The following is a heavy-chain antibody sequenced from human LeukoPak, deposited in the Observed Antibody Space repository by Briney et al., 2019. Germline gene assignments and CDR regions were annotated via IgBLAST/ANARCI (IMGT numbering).Heavy chain of an antibody. J-gene: IGHJ4*02. Sequence: PGGSLRPSCAASGFTFSCYSMNWGRQAPGKGLEWVANINKDGSAQYYVGSLKGRFTISRDNAKNSLYLQMNSLRAEDTAVYYCVKGGSGWYPGFEYWGQGALVTVSS. CDR1: GFTFSCYS. CDR3: VKGGSGWYPGFEY. V-gene: IGHV3-7*03. CDR2: INKDGSAQ. D-gene: IGHD6-19*01.